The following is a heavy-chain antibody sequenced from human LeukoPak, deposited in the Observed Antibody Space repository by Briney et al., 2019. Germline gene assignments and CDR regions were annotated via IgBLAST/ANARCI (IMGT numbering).Heavy chain of an antibody. CDR2: IYYSGST. CDR3: ARGTGYSYGYVSWYFDL. V-gene: IGHV4-30-4*08. J-gene: IGHJ2*01. D-gene: IGHD5-18*01. Sequence: SQTLSLTCTVSGGSISSGDYYWSWLRQPPGRGLEWIGYIYYSGSTYYNPSLKSRVTISVDTSKNQFSLTLSSVTAADTAVYYCARGTGYSYGYVSWYFDLWGRGTLVTVSS. CDR1: GGSISSGDYY.